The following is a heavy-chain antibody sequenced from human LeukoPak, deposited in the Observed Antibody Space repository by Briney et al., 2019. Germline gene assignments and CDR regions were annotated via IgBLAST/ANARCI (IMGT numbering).Heavy chain of an antibody. CDR1: GYTFTSYD. CDR2: MNPNSGNT. D-gene: IGHD3-16*01. V-gene: IGHV1-8*01. Sequence: ASVTVSCKASGYTFTSYDINWVRQATGQGLEWMGWMNPNSGNTGYAQKFQGRVTMTRNTSISTAYMELSSLRSEDTAVYYCARGVDRPTWLWAHPFDYWGQGTLVTVSS. J-gene: IGHJ4*02. CDR3: ARGVDRPTWLWAHPFDY.